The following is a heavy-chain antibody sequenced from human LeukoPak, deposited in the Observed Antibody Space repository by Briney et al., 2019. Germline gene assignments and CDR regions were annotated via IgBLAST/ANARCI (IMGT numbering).Heavy chain of an antibody. CDR2: IYYSGST. V-gene: IGHV4-31*03. CDR3: ARLRSGINYYGSGSYLYCFDY. J-gene: IGHJ4*02. CDR1: GLYINSGGYY. D-gene: IGHD3-10*01. Sequence: PSQTLSHTCSVSGLYINSGGYYWSWIRQHPGKALEWIGYIYYSGSTYYNPSLKSRVTISVDTSKNQFSLKLSSVTAADTAVYYCARLRSGINYYGSGSYLYCFDYWGQGTLVTVSP.